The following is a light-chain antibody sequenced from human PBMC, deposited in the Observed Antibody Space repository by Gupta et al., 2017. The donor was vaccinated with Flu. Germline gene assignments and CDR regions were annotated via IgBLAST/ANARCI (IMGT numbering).Light chain of an antibody. CDR3: QQYYVYPFI. J-gene: IGKJ2*01. CDR1: QDISNY. CDR2: AAS. V-gene: IGKV1-16*02. Sequence: DIQMTQSPSSLSASVGDRVTMTCRASQDISNYIAWFQQKPGKVPKSLIYAASNLQSGVPSKFSGSGSGTHFTLTINSLQPEDFATYYCQQYYVYPFIFGQGTKLEIK.